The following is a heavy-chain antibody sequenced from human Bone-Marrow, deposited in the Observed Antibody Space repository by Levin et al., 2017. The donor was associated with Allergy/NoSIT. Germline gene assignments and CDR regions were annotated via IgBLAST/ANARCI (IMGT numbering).Heavy chain of an antibody. CDR3: ARDPVKDYVDHGPSVY. D-gene: IGHD4-17*01. V-gene: IGHV1-2*06. CDR2: VNPNNGAA. CDR1: GYIFDGYY. J-gene: IGHJ4*02. Sequence: GESLKISCQTSGYIFDGYYMHWVRRVPGQGLEWVGRVNPNNGAADYAQNFQGRIRLTTRTSIKTAFLELDRLTPDDTAVYYCARDPVKDYVDHGPSVYWGQGTLVFVSS.